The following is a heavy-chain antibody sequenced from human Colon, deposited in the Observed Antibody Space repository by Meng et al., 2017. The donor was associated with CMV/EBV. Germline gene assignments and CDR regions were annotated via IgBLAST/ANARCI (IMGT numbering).Heavy chain of an antibody. Sequence: SETLSLTCTVSGGSISSYYWSWIRQPPGKGLEWIGFIYYSGSTNYNPSLKSRFTISVDTSKNQFSLKLRSVTAADTAVYYCARGRRYCSSTSCKIYYYGMDVWGQGTTVTV. D-gene: IGHD2-2*01. J-gene: IGHJ6*02. CDR3: ARGRRYCSSTSCKIYYYGMDV. CDR2: IYYSGST. CDR1: GGSISSYY. V-gene: IGHV4-59*01.